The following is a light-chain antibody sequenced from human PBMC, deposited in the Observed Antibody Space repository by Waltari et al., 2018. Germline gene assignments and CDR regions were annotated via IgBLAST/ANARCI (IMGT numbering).Light chain of an antibody. Sequence: QTVVTQEPSVTVSPGGTVTLTCASSTGAVTSGDYANWFQQKPGQAPRSLIFGANNKYSWTPARFSGFLLGSKSALTLSGVQPEDEAEYYCLLYYGGLSVFGGGTKLTVL. V-gene: IGLV7-43*01. J-gene: IGLJ3*02. CDR1: TGAVTSGDY. CDR2: GAN. CDR3: LLYYGGLSV.